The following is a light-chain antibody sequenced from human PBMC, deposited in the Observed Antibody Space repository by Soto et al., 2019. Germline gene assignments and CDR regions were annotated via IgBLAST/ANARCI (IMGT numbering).Light chain of an antibody. CDR1: STNIGAGYD. Sequence: QSVLTQPPSVSGAPGQRVTISCTGSSTNIGAGYDVHWYQQLPGSAPMALIYGNTNRPSGVPDRFSGSQSGSSASLAITGLQAEDEADYYCQSYDTSLSGSRVFGTGTKLTVL. CDR2: GNT. J-gene: IGLJ1*01. V-gene: IGLV1-40*01. CDR3: QSYDTSLSGSRV.